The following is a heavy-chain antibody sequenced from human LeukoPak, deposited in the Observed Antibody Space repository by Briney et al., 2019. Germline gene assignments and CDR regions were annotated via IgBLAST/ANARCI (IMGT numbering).Heavy chain of an antibody. CDR1: GGTFSSYA. CDR2: IIPIFGTA. D-gene: IGHD3-10*01. V-gene: IGHV1-69*06. J-gene: IGHJ4*02. CDR3: ARDMGLWFGESIDY. Sequence: SVKVSCKASGGTFSSYAISWVRQAPGQGLEWMGGIIPIFGTANYAQKFQGRVTITADKPTSTAYMELSSLRSEDTAVYYCARDMGLWFGESIDYWGQGTLVTVSS.